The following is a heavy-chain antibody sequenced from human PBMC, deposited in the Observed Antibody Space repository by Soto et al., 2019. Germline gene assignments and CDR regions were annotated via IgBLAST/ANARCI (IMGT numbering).Heavy chain of an antibody. Sequence: QVQLVQSGAEVKKPGASVKVCFKASGYTFTSYDINWVRQATGQGLEWMGWMNPNSGNTGYAQKFQGRVTMTRNTSISTAYMELSCLRSEDTAVYYCARWPDGYYYYGMDVWGQGTTVTVS. CDR2: MNPNSGNT. J-gene: IGHJ6*02. CDR1: GYTFTSYD. V-gene: IGHV1-8*01. CDR3: ARWPDGYYYYGMDV.